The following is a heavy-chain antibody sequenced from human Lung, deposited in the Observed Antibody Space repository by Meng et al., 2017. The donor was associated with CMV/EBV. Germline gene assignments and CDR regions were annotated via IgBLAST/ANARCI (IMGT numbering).Heavy chain of an antibody. D-gene: IGHD2-21*01. V-gene: IGHV3-30*02. J-gene: IGHJ6*02. CDR1: GFNFRIYG. CDR3: VKDLPGDCYPDCYCFSNGMAV. Sequence: GGSLRLSCATSGFNFRIYGMHWVRQVPGKGLEWVAFIRYDEKTKYYADSVKGRFTISRDNSKNTLYLQMNSMRAEDTAVYYCVKDLPGDCYPDCYCFSNGMAVWGQGTTVTVSS. CDR2: IRYDEKTK.